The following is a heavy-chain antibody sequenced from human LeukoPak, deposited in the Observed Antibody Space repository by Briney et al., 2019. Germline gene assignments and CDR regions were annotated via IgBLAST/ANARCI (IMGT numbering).Heavy chain of an antibody. D-gene: IGHD6-13*01. V-gene: IGHV4-4*07. CDR2: IYTSGST. J-gene: IGHJ4*02. CDR3: AREREYSSSWYFDY. Sequence: SETLSLTCTVSGGSISSYYWSWIRQPAGKGLEWIGRIYTSGSTDYNPSLKSRVTISADTSKNQFSLKMSSMTAADTAVYYCAREREYSSSWYFDYWGQGALVTVSP. CDR1: GGSISSYY.